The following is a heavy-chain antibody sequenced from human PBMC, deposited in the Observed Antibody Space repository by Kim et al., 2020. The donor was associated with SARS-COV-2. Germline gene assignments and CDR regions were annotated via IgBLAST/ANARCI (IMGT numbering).Heavy chain of an antibody. CDR1: GGTFSSYA. V-gene: IGHV1-69*13. J-gene: IGHJ6*02. Sequence: SVKVSCKASGGTFSSYAISWVRQAPGQGLEWMGGIIPIFGTANYAQKFQGRVTITADESTSTAYMELSSLRSEDTAVYYCATTPFYYYGMDVWGQGTTVTVSS. CDR3: ATTPFYYYGMDV. D-gene: IGHD1-1*01. CDR2: IIPIFGTA.